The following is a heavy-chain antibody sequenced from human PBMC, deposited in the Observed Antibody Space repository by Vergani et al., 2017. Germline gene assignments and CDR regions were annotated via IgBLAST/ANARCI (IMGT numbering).Heavy chain of an antibody. D-gene: IGHD5-24*01. J-gene: IGHJ5*01. Sequence: QVQLQESGPGLVKPSQSLSLTCTVSGGSISGVSYYLSWVRQPAGKGLGWVAVIWNDGSNKYYADSVQGRFTISRDNSKNTLYLQMNSLRADDTAVYYCVGGGLATIYNWFDPWGQGTRVTVSS. CDR3: VGGGLATIYNWFDP. CDR2: IWNDGSNK. V-gene: IGHV3-33*08. CDR1: GGSISGVSYY.